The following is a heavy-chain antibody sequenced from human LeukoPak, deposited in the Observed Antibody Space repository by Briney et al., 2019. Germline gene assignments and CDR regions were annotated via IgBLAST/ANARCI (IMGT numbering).Heavy chain of an antibody. CDR2: TSTSNDNT. CDR1: NYTFTNYG. J-gene: IGHJ6*03. V-gene: IGHV1-18*01. CDR3: PAEGGLRYFDWFRTESAYYYYYMDV. Sequence: ASVKVSCKTSNYTFTNYGITGVRQAPGQGPEWPGLTSTSNDNTYYAQKFQGRVTMTTDTSTSTAYMELRSLRSDDTAVYFFPAEGGLRYFDWFRTESAYYYYYMDVWGKGTTVTISS. D-gene: IGHD3-9*01.